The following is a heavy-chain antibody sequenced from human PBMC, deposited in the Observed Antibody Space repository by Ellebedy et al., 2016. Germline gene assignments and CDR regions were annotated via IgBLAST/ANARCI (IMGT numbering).Heavy chain of an antibody. V-gene: IGHV3-23*05. J-gene: IGHJ4*02. CDR2: FYSSGSAT. CDR3: ASSLI. CDR1: GFTVGTYG. Sequence: GGSLRLSCAASGFTVGTYGMNWVRQVPGKGLEWISGFYSSGSATYYADSVRGRFTISRDNSRNMFYMQMNSLRAEDTAVYYCASSLIWGQGTLVTVSS.